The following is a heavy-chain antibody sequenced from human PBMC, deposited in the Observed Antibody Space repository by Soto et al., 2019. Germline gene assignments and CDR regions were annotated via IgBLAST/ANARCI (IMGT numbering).Heavy chain of an antibody. J-gene: IGHJ3*02. Sequence: QVQLVESGGGVVQPGRSLRLSCAASGFTFRSYGMHWVRQAPAKGLEWVAVISYDGSNKYYEDSVKGRFTISRDNSKSTLYLQMNSLRAEDTGVYYCAKGGVGSTSNAFEIWGQGTMVTVSS. D-gene: IGHD1-26*01. CDR3: AKGGVGSTSNAFEI. CDR2: ISYDGSNK. V-gene: IGHV3-30*18. CDR1: GFTFRSYG.